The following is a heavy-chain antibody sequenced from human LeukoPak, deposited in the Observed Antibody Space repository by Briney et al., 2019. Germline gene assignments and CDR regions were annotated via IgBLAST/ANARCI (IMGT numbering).Heavy chain of an antibody. CDR1: AFSVTNNY. J-gene: IGHJ4*02. CDR3: ARGDGYNFFDY. Sequence: GGSLRLSCAVSAFSVTNNYMSWVRQAPGKGLEWVSVFYVGGATYYADSVKGRFTISRDNSENTLYLQMKSLRAEDTAVYYCARGDGYNFFDYWGQGTLVTVSS. CDR2: FYVGGAT. V-gene: IGHV3-53*01. D-gene: IGHD5-24*01.